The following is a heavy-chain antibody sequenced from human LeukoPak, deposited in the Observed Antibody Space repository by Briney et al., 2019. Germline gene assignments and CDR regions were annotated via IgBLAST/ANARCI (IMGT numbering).Heavy chain of an antibody. CDR1: GGSISSGGYS. CDR3: ARYRYSSGLDY. CDR2: IYHNGST. V-gene: IGHV4-30-2*01. D-gene: IGHD6-19*01. J-gene: IGHJ4*02. Sequence: SQTLSLTCAVSGGSISSGGYSWSWIRQPPGKGLEWIGYIYHNGSTYYNPSLKSRVTLSVDRSKNQFSLKLSSVTAADTAVYYCARYRYSSGLDYWGQGTLVTVSS.